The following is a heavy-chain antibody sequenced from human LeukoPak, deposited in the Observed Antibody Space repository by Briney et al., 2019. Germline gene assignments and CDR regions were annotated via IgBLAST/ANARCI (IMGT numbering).Heavy chain of an antibody. CDR1: GGSFSGYY. Sequence: SETLSLTCAVYGGSFSGYYWSWIRQHPGKGLEWIGEINHSGSTNYNPSLKSRVTISVDTSKSQFSLKLSSVTAADTAVYYCARARRGDFWSSYYYYYMDVWGKGTTVTVSS. V-gene: IGHV4-34*01. CDR3: ARARRGDFWSSYYYYYMDV. J-gene: IGHJ6*03. D-gene: IGHD3-3*01. CDR2: INHSGST.